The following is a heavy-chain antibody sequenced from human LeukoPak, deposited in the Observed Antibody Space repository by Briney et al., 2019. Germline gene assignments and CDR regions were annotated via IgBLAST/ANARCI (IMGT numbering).Heavy chain of an antibody. J-gene: IGHJ3*02. Sequence: GGSLRLSCAASGFTFSSYAMHWVRQAPGKGLEYVSAITSHGDNTYYANSVKGRFTISRDNSKNTLYLQLGSLRAEDMAVYFCARVKMAVGHAFDIWGQGTMVTVSS. CDR2: ITSHGDNT. CDR3: ARVKMAVGHAFDI. CDR1: GFTFSSYA. D-gene: IGHD5-24*01. V-gene: IGHV3-64*01.